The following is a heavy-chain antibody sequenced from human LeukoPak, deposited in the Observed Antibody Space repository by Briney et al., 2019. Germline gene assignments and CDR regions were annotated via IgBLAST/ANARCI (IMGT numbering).Heavy chain of an antibody. CDR3: AKRGSGITVAADY. J-gene: IGHJ4*02. CDR1: GFTSSDYY. D-gene: IGHD6-19*01. Sequence: GGSLRLSCAASGFTSSDYYMSWIRQAPGKGLEWVSYISSSGSTIYYADSVKGRFTISRDNSKNTLYLQMHSLRAEDTAVYYCAKRGSGITVAADYWGQGTLVTVSS. CDR2: ISSSGSTI. V-gene: IGHV3-11*01.